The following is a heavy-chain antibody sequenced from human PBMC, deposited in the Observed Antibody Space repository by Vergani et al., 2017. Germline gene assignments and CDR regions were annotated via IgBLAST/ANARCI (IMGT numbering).Heavy chain of an antibody. J-gene: IGHJ4*02. D-gene: IGHD1-26*01. CDR2: IYTSGST. V-gene: IGHV4-61*02. CDR1: GGSISSGSYY. Sequence: QVQLQESGPGLVKPSQTLSLTCTVSGGSISSGSYYWSWIRQPAGKGLEWIGRIYTSGSTNYNPSLKSRVTISVDTSQNQFSLKLRSVTAADTAVYYCARRSGSYGHYFYYWGQGTLVTVSS. CDR3: ARRSGSYGHYFYY.